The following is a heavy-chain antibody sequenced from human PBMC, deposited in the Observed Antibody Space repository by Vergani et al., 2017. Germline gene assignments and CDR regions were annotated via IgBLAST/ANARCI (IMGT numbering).Heavy chain of an antibody. D-gene: IGHD6-13*01. CDR1: GFTFTSSA. V-gene: IGHV1-58*02. J-gene: IGHJ3*02. CDR2: IVVGSGNT. Sequence: QLVQSGAEVKKPGTSVKVSCKASGFTFTSSAMQWVRQARGQRLEWIGWIVVGSGNTNYAQKFQERVTITRDMSTSTAYMELSSLRSEDTAVYYCATAIMEIIAAAGPWYAFDIWGQGTMVTVSS. CDR3: ATAIMEIIAAAGPWYAFDI.